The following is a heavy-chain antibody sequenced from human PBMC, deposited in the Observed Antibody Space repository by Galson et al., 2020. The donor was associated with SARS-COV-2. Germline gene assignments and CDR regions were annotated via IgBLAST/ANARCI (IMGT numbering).Heavy chain of an antibody. J-gene: IGHJ6*02. Sequence: SLRLSCAASGFTFRTYWMHWVRQVSGKGLEWVSRINSDGSSAIYADSVKGRLTISRDNAMNMLYLHMNSLRVDDTAVYYCAREGEDTWYDYVMDAWGQGTTVTVSS. CDR2: INSDGSSA. CDR1: GFTFRTYW. CDR3: AREGEDTWYDYVMDA. D-gene: IGHD3-16*01. V-gene: IGHV3-74*01.